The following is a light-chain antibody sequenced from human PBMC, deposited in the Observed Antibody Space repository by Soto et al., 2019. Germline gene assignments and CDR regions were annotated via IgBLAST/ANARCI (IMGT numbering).Light chain of an antibody. CDR3: QQLNSYPFT. J-gene: IGKJ5*01. V-gene: IGKV1-5*01. CDR2: DAS. CDR1: QRVNTC. Sequence: DLQITHSPSTLSASVGDRVIITCRASQRVNTCLAWYQQKPGKAPTLLIYDASSLESGVPSRFSGSGSGTDFTLTISSLQPEDFATYYCQQLNSYPFTFGQGTRLEIK.